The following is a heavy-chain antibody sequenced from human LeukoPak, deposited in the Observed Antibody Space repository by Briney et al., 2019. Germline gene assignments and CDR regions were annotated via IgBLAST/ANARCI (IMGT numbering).Heavy chain of an antibody. V-gene: IGHV3-21*01. CDR2: ISSSSSYI. D-gene: IGHD3-16*02. CDR1: GFTFSSYS. CDR3: ARDVMITFGGVIVQNWFDP. J-gene: IGHJ5*02. Sequence: GGSLRLSCAASGFTFSSYSMNWVRQAPGKGLEWVSSISSSSSYIYYADSVKGRFTISRDNAKNSLYLQMNSLRAEDTAVYYCARDVMITFGGVIVQNWFDPWGQGTLVTVSS.